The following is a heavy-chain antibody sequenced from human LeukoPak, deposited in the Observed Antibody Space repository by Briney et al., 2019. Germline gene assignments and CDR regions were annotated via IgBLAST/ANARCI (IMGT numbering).Heavy chain of an antibody. CDR1: GFTFSTYG. CDR3: VKERGPFDAFDI. V-gene: IGHV3-33*06. Sequence: GGSLRLSCAATGFTFSTYGMHWVRQAPGKGLEWVAVIWSDGNNKFYADSVKGRFTFSRDNSRNTLSLQMNSLRAEDTAIYYCVKERGPFDAFDIWGQRTMVTVSS. J-gene: IGHJ3*02. CDR2: IWSDGNNK.